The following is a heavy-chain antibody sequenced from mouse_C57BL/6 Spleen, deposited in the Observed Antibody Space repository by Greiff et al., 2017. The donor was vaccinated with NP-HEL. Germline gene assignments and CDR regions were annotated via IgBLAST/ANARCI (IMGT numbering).Heavy chain of an antibody. V-gene: IGHV1-26*01. CDR3: ARDFDY. Sequence: EVKVVESGPELVKPGASVKISCKASGYTFTDYYMNWVKQSHGKSLEWIGDINPNNGGTSYNQKFKGKATLTVDKSSSTAYMELRSLTSEDSAVYYCARDFDYWGQGTTLTVSS. CDR2: INPNNGGT. CDR1: GYTFTDYY. J-gene: IGHJ2*01.